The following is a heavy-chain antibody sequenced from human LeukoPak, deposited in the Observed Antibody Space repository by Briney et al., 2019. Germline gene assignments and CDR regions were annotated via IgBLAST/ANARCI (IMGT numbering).Heavy chain of an antibody. V-gene: IGHV3-9*01. CDR3: ASRYSSGWLNAFDI. CDR1: GFTFDDYA. D-gene: IGHD6-19*01. Sequence: SLRLSCAASGFTFDDYAMHWVRQAPGKGLEWVSGISWNSGSIGYADSVKGRFTISRDNAKNSLYLQMNSLRAEDTAVYYCASRYSSGWLNAFDIWGQGTMVTVSS. CDR2: ISWNSGSI. J-gene: IGHJ3*02.